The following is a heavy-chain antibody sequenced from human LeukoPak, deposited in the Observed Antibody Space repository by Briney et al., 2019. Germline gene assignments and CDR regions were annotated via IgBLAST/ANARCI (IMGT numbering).Heavy chain of an antibody. CDR3: TTHYRPGSHYNIFDY. CDR2: IHTKAEGATT. J-gene: IGHJ4*02. D-gene: IGHD3-10*01. CDR1: GFTLSNAW. V-gene: IGHV3-15*01. Sequence: GGSLRLSCAASGFTLSNAWMGWVRQAPGKGLEWVGRIHTKAEGATTEYAAPVKGRFTVSRDDSKDMVFLQMNSLETEDTAVYYCTTHYRPGSHYNIFDYWGQGTLVTVSS.